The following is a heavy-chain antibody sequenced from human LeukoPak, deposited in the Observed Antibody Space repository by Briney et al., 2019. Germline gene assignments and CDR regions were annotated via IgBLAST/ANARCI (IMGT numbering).Heavy chain of an antibody. Sequence: PSQTLSLTCTVSGGSISSGGYYWSWIRQPPGKGLEWIGYIYHSGSTYYNPSLKSRVTISVDRSKNQFSLKLSSVTAADTAVYYCASKGLTMVRGAKRGAFDIWGQGTMVTVSS. D-gene: IGHD3-10*01. V-gene: IGHV4-30-2*01. CDR3: ASKGLTMVRGAKRGAFDI. CDR2: IYHSGST. CDR1: GGSISSGGYY. J-gene: IGHJ3*02.